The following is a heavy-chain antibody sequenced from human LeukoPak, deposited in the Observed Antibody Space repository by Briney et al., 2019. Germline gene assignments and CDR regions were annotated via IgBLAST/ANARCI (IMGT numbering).Heavy chain of an antibody. CDR3: AIEASKNWFDP. CDR2: INPNSGGT. J-gene: IGHJ5*02. D-gene: IGHD4-11*01. V-gene: IGHV1-2*02. Sequence: ASVKVSCKASGYTFTGYYMHWVRQAPGQGLEWMGWINPNSGGTNYAQKFQGRVTMTRDTSISTAYMELRSLRSDDTAVYYCAIEASKNWFDPWGQGTLVTVSS. CDR1: GYTFTGYY.